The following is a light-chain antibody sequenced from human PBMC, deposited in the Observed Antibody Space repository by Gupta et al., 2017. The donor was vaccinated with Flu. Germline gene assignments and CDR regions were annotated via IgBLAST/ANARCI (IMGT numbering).Light chain of an antibody. J-gene: IGKJ1*01. CDR1: QSVSNS. CDR3: QQRGNWPQT. CDR2: DAS. Sequence: ETVFTQSPATLSLSPGERATLSCRASQSVSNSLAWYQQKPGQAPRLLIYDASNRATGIPARFSGSGSGTDFTLTISSLEPEDFAVYYCQQRGNWPQTFGQGTKVEIK. V-gene: IGKV3-11*01.